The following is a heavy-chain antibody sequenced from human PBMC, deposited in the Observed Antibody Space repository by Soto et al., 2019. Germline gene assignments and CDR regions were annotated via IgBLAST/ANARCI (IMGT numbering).Heavy chain of an antibody. CDR2: FDPEDGET. D-gene: IGHD5-18*01. CDR1: GYTLTELS. CDR3: ATGFSYRYNSYGVDW. J-gene: IGHJ6*01. V-gene: IGHV1-24*01. Sequence: PVKVSCKFSGYTLTELSMHWVRQAPGKGLEWMGGFDPEDGETIYAQKFQGRVTMTEDTSTDTAYMELSSLRSEDTAVYYCATGFSYRYNSYGVDWWGPGTTLTVSS.